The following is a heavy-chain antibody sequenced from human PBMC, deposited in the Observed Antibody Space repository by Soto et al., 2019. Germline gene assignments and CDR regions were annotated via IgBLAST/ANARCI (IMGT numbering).Heavy chain of an antibody. Sequence: EVQLVESGGGLIQPGGSLRLSCAASGFIVSNNYMSWVREAPGKGLEWVSVIYSSGSTYYADSVKGRFTISRDESKNTVYLQMNSLRAEDTAVYYCARDIDYRGQGTLVTVSS. CDR2: IYSSGST. V-gene: IGHV3-53*01. CDR3: ARDIDY. J-gene: IGHJ4*02. CDR1: GFIVSNNY.